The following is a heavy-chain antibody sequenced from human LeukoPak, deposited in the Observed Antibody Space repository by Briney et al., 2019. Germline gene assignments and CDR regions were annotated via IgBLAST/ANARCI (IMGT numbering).Heavy chain of an antibody. CDR2: ISHSGTT. CDR1: GGSISSGDYS. V-gene: IGHV4-61*08. CDR3: ARWDDSAWAFGS. Sequence: SETLSLTCAVSGGSISSGDYSWSWIRQSPGKGLEWIGYISHSGTTSYRSSLKSRVTISVDTSKNQLSLKLASVTAADTAVYFCARWDDSAWAFGSWGPGTLVTVSS. D-gene: IGHD6-19*01. J-gene: IGHJ4*02.